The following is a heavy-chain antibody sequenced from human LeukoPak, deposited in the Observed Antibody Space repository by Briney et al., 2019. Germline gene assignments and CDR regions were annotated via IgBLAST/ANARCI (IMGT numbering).Heavy chain of an antibody. Sequence: SETLSLTCAVYGGSFSGYYWSWIRQPPGKGLEWIGEINHSGSTNYNPSLKSRVTISVDTSKNQFSLKLSSVTAADTAVYYCARALGRGSYSGQFGYWGQGTLVTVSS. V-gene: IGHV4-34*01. CDR1: GGSFSGYY. CDR2: INHSGST. D-gene: IGHD1-26*01. CDR3: ARALGRGSYSGQFGY. J-gene: IGHJ4*02.